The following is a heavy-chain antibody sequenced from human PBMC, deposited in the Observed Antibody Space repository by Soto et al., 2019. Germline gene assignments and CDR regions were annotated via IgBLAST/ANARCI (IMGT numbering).Heavy chain of an antibody. CDR1: GYTFTSYG. V-gene: IGHV1-18*01. CDR2: ISAYNGNT. Sequence: ASVKVSCKASGYTFTSYGISWVRQAPGQGLEWMGWISAYNGNTNYAQKLQGRVTMTTDTSTSTAYMELRSLRSDDTAVYYCAREPTPKRWEWLAPYYFDYWGQGTLVTVSS. D-gene: IGHD6-19*01. CDR3: AREPTPKRWEWLAPYYFDY. J-gene: IGHJ4*02.